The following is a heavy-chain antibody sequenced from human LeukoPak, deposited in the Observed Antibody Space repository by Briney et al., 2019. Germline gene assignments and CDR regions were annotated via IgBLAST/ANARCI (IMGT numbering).Heavy chain of an antibody. CDR1: GFTFSSYA. CDR3: AKDRMATYYYDSSGSAFDY. J-gene: IGHJ4*02. D-gene: IGHD3-22*01. Sequence: PGGSLRLPCAASGFTFSSYAMSWVRQAPRKGLEWVSAISGSGGSTYYADSVKGRFTISRDNSKNTLYLQMNSLRAEDTAVYYCAKDRMATYYYDSSGSAFDYWGQGTLVTVSS. CDR2: ISGSGGST. V-gene: IGHV3-23*01.